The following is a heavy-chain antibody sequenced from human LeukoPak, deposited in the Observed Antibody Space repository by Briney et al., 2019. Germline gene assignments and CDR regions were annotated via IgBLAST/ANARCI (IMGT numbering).Heavy chain of an antibody. J-gene: IGHJ4*02. D-gene: IGHD6-13*01. Sequence: PGRSLRLSCAASGFTFSGYAMSWVRQAPGKGLEWVSVITGSGGSTYYADSVKGRFTISRDNSKNTLYLQMNSLRVEDTAVYYCARGTSSQAFDYWGQGTLVTVSS. CDR1: GFTFSGYA. V-gene: IGHV3-23*01. CDR3: ARGTSSQAFDY. CDR2: ITGSGGST.